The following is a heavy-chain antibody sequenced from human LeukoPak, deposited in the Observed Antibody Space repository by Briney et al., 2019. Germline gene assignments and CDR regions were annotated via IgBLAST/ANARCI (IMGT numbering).Heavy chain of an antibody. J-gene: IGHJ4*02. CDR2: IYYTGT. V-gene: IGHV4-59*02. CDR1: GGSVTDYY. Sequence: SETPSLTCTVSGGSVTDYYWSWIRQSPGKGLEWIGYIYYTGTSYNPSLKSRVTISADTSKNQFSLKLISVTAADTAVYCASRKLGNDYWGQGTLVTVSS. CDR3: ASRKLGNDY. D-gene: IGHD7-27*01.